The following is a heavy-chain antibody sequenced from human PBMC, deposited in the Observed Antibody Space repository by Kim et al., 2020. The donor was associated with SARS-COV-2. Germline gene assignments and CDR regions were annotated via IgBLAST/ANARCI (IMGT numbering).Heavy chain of an antibody. V-gene: IGHV4-59*01. Sequence: NYHPSLKSRITISVATSKNQFSLKLSSGPAADTAVYYCARVTSGSYDAFDIWGQGTMVTVSS. CDR3: ARVTSGSYDAFDI. D-gene: IGHD1-26*01. J-gene: IGHJ3*02.